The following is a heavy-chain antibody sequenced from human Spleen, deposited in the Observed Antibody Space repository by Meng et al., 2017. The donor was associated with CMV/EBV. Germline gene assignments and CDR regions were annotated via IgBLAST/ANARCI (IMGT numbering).Heavy chain of an antibody. D-gene: IGHD3-10*01. J-gene: IGHJ3*02. CDR3: ASFSGDYYGSGSSVSTGDAFDI. V-gene: IGHV3-21*01. CDR1: YR. Sequence: YRMNWVRQAPGKGLEWVSSISSSSSYIYYADSVKGRFTISRDNAKNSLYLQMNSLRAEDTAVYYCASFSGDYYGSGSSVSTGDAFDIWGQGTMVTVSS. CDR2: ISSSSSYI.